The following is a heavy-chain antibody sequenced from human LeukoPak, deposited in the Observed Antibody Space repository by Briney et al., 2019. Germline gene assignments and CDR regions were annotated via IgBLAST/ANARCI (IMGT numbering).Heavy chain of an antibody. CDR1: GGSFSGYY. Sequence: SETLSLTCAVYGGSFSGYYWSWIRQPPGKGLEWIGEINHSGSTNYNPSLKSRVTISVDTSKNQFSLKLSSVTAADTAVYYCARLHISGRLDYWGQGTLVTVSS. CDR2: INHSGST. D-gene: IGHD2-21*01. J-gene: IGHJ4*02. CDR3: ARLHISGRLDY. V-gene: IGHV4-34*01.